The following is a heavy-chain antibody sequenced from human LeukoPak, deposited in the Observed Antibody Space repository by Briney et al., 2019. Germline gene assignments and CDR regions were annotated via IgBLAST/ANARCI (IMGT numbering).Heavy chain of an antibody. Sequence: GGSLRLSCAASAFTFSNYNMIWVRQAPGKGLEWVSSISSSATYIYYADSVKGRFTISRDDAKHSLFLQMNRLRAEETAVYYCATADLTGYYGGDYWGQGTLVTVSS. CDR3: ATADLTGYYGGDY. J-gene: IGHJ4*02. CDR1: AFTFSNYN. CDR2: ISSSATYI. D-gene: IGHD3-9*01. V-gene: IGHV3-21*01.